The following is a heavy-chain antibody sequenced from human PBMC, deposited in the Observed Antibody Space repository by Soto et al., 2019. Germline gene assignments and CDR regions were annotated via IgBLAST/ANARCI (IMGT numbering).Heavy chain of an antibody. V-gene: IGHV3-23*01. CDR1: GFTFSSYA. D-gene: IGHD2-8*01. J-gene: IGHJ4*02. CDR2: ISGSGGST. CDR3: ARRGYCTNGVCYGPIDY. Sequence: LILSCAASGFTFSSYAMSWVRQAPWKGLEWVSAISGSGGSTYYADSVKGRFTISRDNSKNTLYLQMNSLRAEDTAVYYCARRGYCTNGVCYGPIDYWGQGTLVTVSS.